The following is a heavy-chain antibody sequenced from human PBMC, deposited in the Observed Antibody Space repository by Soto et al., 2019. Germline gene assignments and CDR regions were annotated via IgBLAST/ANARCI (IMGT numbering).Heavy chain of an antibody. V-gene: IGHV3-23*01. J-gene: IGHJ4*02. CDR3: VTRSRGLQSSPPRLDS. Sequence: EVQLLESGGGLVQPGGSLRLSCAASGLTFSGYGMSWVRQAPGTGLEWVSAISGSGSTTYYADSVKGRFTISSDDSKNILFLQMNSLRAEDRAVYYCVTRSRGLQSSPPRLDSWGQGTLVTVSS. CDR1: GLTFSGYG. CDR2: ISGSGSTT. D-gene: IGHD4-4*01.